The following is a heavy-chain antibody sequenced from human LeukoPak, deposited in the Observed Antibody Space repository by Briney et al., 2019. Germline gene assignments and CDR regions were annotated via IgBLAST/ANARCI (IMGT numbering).Heavy chain of an antibody. D-gene: IGHD1-14*01. CDR3: AKSRSPGFDY. CDR2: SSGRGGST. V-gene: IGHV3-23*01. Sequence: PGGSLRLSCAASGFTFSDYYMSWVRQAPGKGLEWISASSGRGGSTYYADSVKGRFTISRDNAKNTLYLQMNSLRAEDTAVYYCAKSRSPGFDYWGQGTLVTVSS. CDR1: GFTFSDYY. J-gene: IGHJ4*02.